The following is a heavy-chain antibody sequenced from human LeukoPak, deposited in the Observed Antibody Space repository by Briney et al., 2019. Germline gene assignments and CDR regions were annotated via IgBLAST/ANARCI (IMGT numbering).Heavy chain of an antibody. J-gene: IGHJ4*02. D-gene: IGHD4-17*01. CDR1: GYTFTSYY. Sequence: ASVKVSCKASGYTFTSYYMHWVRQAPGQGLEWMGWINPNSGGTNYAQKFQGRVTMTRDTSISTAYMELSRLRSDDTAVYYCAREATVTTTSTNDYWGQGTLVTVSS. CDR3: AREATVTTTSTNDY. CDR2: INPNSGGT. V-gene: IGHV1-2*02.